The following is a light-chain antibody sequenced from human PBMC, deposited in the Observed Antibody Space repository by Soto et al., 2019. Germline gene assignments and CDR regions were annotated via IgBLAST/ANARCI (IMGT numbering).Light chain of an antibody. J-gene: IGLJ1*01. Sequence: QSVLTQPASVSEFPGQSITISCTGSSSDVGGYNYVSWYQQHPGKAPKLIIYDVTKRPSGVSNRFSGSKSGNTASLTISGLQAEDEADYYCNSFTSDSTVIYVFGSGTKLTVL. CDR3: NSFTSDSTVIYV. CDR1: SSDVGGYNY. CDR2: DVT. V-gene: IGLV2-14*03.